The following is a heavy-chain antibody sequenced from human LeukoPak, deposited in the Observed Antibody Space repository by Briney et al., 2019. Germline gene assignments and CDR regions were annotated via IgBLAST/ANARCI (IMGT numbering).Heavy chain of an antibody. V-gene: IGHV4-61*02. Sequence: SETLSLTCTVSGGSISSGSYYWSWIRQPAGKGLEWIGRIYTSGSTNYNPSLKSRVTISVDTSKNQFSLKLSSVTAADTAVYYCARDLDCSGGSCYYFDYWGQGTLVTVSS. CDR3: ARDLDCSGGSCYYFDY. J-gene: IGHJ4*02. CDR2: IYTSGST. CDR1: GGSISSGSYY. D-gene: IGHD2-15*01.